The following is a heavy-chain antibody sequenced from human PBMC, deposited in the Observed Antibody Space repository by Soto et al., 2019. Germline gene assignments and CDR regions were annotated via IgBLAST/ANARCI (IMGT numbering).Heavy chain of an antibody. CDR2: IVVGSGKT. J-gene: IGHJ6*02. CDR3: AGRYCSGGSCYNYYGMDV. D-gene: IGHD2-15*01. CDR1: GFTFSSSA. Sequence: ASVKVSCKASGFTFSSSAVQWVRQARGQLLEWIGWIVVGSGKTNYAQKFQERVTITRDMSTSTAYMELSSLRSEDTAVYYCAGRYCSGGSCYNYYGMDVWGQGTTVTVSS. V-gene: IGHV1-58*01.